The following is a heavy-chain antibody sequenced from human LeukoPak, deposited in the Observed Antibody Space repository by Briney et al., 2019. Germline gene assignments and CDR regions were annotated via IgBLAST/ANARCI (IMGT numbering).Heavy chain of an antibody. CDR1: GYTFTSYG. Sequence: ASVKVSCKASGYTFTSYGISWVRQAPGQGLEWMGWISAYNGSTNYAQKFQGRVTITADKSTSTAYMELSSLRSEDTAVYYCAIYGSGSYRYYYYYMDVWGKGTTVTVSS. CDR3: AIYGSGSYRYYYYYMDV. CDR2: ISAYNGST. J-gene: IGHJ6*03. D-gene: IGHD3-10*01. V-gene: IGHV1-18*01.